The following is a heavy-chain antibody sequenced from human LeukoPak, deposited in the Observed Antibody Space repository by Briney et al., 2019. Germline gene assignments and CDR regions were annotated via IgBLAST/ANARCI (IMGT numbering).Heavy chain of an antibody. CDR3: AKVSGNYGDYGYFDY. V-gene: IGHV3-23*01. J-gene: IGHJ4*02. D-gene: IGHD4-17*01. Sequence: GGPLRLSCAASGFTFSSYAMSWVRQAPGKGLEWVSAISGSGGSTYYADSVKGRFTISRDNSKNTLYLQMSSLRAEDTAVYYCAKVSGNYGDYGYFDYWGQGTLVTVSS. CDR1: GFTFSSYA. CDR2: ISGSGGST.